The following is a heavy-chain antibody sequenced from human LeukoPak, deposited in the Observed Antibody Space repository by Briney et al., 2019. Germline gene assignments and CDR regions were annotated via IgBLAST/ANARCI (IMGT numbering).Heavy chain of an antibody. J-gene: IGHJ3*02. CDR1: GYTFTGYY. V-gene: IGHV1-2*02. CDR3: ARERHTAMENDAFDI. CDR2: INPNSGGT. D-gene: IGHD5-18*01. Sequence: ASVKVSCKASGYTFTGYYMHWVRQAPGQGLEWMGWINPNSGGTNYAQKFQGRVTMTRDTSISTAYMELSRLRSDDTAVYYCARERHTAMENDAFDIRGQGTMVTVSS.